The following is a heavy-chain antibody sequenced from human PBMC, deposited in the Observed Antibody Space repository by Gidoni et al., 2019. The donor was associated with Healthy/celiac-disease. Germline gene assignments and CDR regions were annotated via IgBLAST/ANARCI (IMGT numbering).Heavy chain of an antibody. Sequence: EVQLVQSGAAVKKPGESLKISCKGSGYSFTSYWIGWVRHMPGKGLEWMGIIYPGDSDTRYSPSFQGQVTISSEKSISTAYLQWSSLKASDTAMYYCASRQRGGYDHPNHDAFDIWGQGTMVTVSS. CDR1: GYSFTSYW. V-gene: IGHV5-51*03. CDR3: ASRQRGGYDHPNHDAFDI. J-gene: IGHJ3*02. CDR2: IYPGDSDT. D-gene: IGHD5-12*01.